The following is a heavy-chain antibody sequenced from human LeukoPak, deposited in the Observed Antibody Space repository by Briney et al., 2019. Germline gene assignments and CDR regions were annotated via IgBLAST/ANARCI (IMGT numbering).Heavy chain of an antibody. CDR1: GYSISSGSYY. Sequence: SETLSLTCTVSGYSISSGSYYWSWIRQPAGKGLEWIGRIYTSGSTNYNPSLKSRVTISVDTSKNQFSLKLSSVTAADTAVYYCARVGYSSGLYYMDVWGKGTTVTISS. D-gene: IGHD6-19*01. CDR3: ARVGYSSGLYYMDV. V-gene: IGHV4-61*02. CDR2: IYTSGST. J-gene: IGHJ6*03.